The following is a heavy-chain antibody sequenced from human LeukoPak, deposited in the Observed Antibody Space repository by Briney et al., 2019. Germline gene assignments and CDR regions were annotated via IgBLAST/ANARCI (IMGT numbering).Heavy chain of an antibody. V-gene: IGHV1-69*05. CDR3: VRETAVGGGTPWGY. Sequence: GASVKVSCKASGGTFSSYAISWVRQAPGQGLEWMGGSIHIFGKVDYAQKFQGRVTITMDESTSTAYMELSSLRLEDTAVYYCVRETAVGGGTPWGYWGQGTLVTVSS. CDR1: GGTFSSYA. D-gene: IGHD6-19*01. CDR2: SIHIFGKV. J-gene: IGHJ4*02.